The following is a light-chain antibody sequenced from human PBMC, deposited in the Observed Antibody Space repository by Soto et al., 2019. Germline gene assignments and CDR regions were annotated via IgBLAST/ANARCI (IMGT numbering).Light chain of an antibody. J-gene: IGKJ1*01. CDR3: QQYYTPPPA. V-gene: IGKV4-1*01. CDR2: WAS. CDR1: QSVLYSPNNKNY. Sequence: DIVMTQSPDSLAVSLGERATINCKSSQSVLYSPNNKNYLAWYQQKPGQSPKLLIYWASTRAPGVPDRISGSGSGTDFTLTISSLQAEDVAVYYCQQYYTPPPAFGQGTKVEIK.